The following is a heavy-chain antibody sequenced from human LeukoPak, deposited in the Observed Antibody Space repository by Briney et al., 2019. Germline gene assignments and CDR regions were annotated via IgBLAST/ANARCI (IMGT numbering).Heavy chain of an antibody. CDR3: ARSGIAAAGRWATDYYYYYGMDV. Sequence: ASVKVSCKASGYTFTGYYMHWVRQAPGQGLEWMGWINPNSGGTNYAQKFQGRVTMTRDTSASTAYMELSSLRSEDTAVYYCARSGIAAAGRWATDYYYYYGMDVWGQGTTVTVSS. CDR1: GYTFTGYY. V-gene: IGHV1-2*02. J-gene: IGHJ6*02. CDR2: INPNSGGT. D-gene: IGHD6-13*01.